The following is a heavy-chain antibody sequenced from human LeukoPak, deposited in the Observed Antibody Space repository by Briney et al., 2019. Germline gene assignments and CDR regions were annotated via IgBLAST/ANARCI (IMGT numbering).Heavy chain of an antibody. Sequence: ASVKVSCKASGYTFTGYYMHWVRQAPGQGLEWMGWINPNSGGTNYAQKFQGRVTMTRDTSISTAYMELSRLRSDDTAVYYCARVIFGYSYGYPHDAFDIWGQGTMVTVSS. D-gene: IGHD5-18*01. J-gene: IGHJ3*02. V-gene: IGHV1-2*02. CDR2: INPNSGGT. CDR1: GYTFTGYY. CDR3: ARVIFGYSYGYPHDAFDI.